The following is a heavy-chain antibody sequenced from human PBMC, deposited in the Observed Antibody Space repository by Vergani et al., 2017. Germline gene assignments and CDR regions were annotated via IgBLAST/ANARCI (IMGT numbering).Heavy chain of an antibody. CDR3: ARGDYGILAGYRY. Sequence: QVQVVQSGAEVKKSGASVKVSCKTSGYTFSNYYMHWVRQAPGQGLEWMGIINPSGGHTNYAQKFQGRVTMTRDTSTSPVYMELSSLRSEDTAIYYCARGDYGILAGYRYWGQGTLVTVSA. CDR1: GYTFSNYY. D-gene: IGHD3-9*01. J-gene: IGHJ4*02. CDR2: INPSGGHT. V-gene: IGHV1-46*03.